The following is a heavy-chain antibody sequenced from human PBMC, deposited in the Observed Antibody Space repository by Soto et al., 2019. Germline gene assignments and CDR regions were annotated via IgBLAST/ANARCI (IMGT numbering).Heavy chain of an antibody. CDR1: GGSISSYY. CDR2: IYYSGST. CDR3: ARSFTGYCSGGSCYPYYYYYYMDV. Sequence: KASETLSLTCTVSGGSISSYYWSWIRQPPGKGLEWIGYIYYSGSTNYNPSLKSRVTISVDTSKNQFSLKLSSVTAADTAVYYCARSFTGYCSGGSCYPYYYYYYMDVWGKGTTVTVSS. D-gene: IGHD2-15*01. J-gene: IGHJ6*03. V-gene: IGHV4-59*01.